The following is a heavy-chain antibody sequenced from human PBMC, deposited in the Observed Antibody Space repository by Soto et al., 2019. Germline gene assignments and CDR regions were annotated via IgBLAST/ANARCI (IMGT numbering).Heavy chain of an antibody. V-gene: IGHV3-7*04. J-gene: IGHJ4*02. CDR3: VRNDGWYRLDS. D-gene: IGHD6-19*01. CDR1: GFTSNNYW. Sequence: EVQLVESGGGLVQPGGSLRLSCAASGFTSNNYWMTWVRQAPGQGLEWVANIMKDGSLTEYVDLVKGRFTISRDNVKNSLGLQMDRLRVEDTAIYYCVRNDGWYRLDSWGQGSLVIVSS. CDR2: IMKDGSLT.